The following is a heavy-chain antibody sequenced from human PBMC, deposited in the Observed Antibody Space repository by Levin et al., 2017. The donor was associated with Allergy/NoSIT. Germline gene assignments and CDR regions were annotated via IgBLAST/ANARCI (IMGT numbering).Heavy chain of an antibody. J-gene: IGHJ6*02. Sequence: KHGESLKISCKASGYTFTSYDVKWLRQASGQGLEWMGRMNPEEGNTLYARKFQGRVTMTRNTSISTAYMELSSLTSDDTAVYYCARGLAKYNTGDAWGMDVWGQGTKVTVSS. V-gene: IGHV1-8*01. CDR1: GYTFTSYD. D-gene: IGHD5-18*01. CDR3: ARGLAKYNTGDAWGMDV. CDR2: MNPEEGNT.